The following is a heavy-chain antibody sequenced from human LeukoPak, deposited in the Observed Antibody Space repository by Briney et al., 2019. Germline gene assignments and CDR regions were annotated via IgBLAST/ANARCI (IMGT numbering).Heavy chain of an antibody. V-gene: IGHV3-21*01. CDR2: ISSSSGYK. Sequence: GGSLRLSCAVSGFTFSSYSMTWVRQAPGKGLEWVSSISSSSGYKYYADSVKGRFTISRDNTKNSLYLQMDSLRAEDAAVYYCARTSGESTAALRAPFDYWGQGTLATVSS. J-gene: IGHJ4*02. D-gene: IGHD6-6*01. CDR1: GFTFSSYS. CDR3: ARTSGESTAALRAPFDY.